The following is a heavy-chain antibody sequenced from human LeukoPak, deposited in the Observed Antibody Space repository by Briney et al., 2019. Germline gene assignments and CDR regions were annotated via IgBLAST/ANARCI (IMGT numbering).Heavy chain of an antibody. CDR2: ISHDGSDK. D-gene: IGHD3-22*01. J-gene: IGHJ4*02. CDR3: ANENYYDSSANFGY. V-gene: IGHV3-30*18. Sequence: GGSLRLSCEASGFTFSSYGMHWVRQAPGKGLEWVAVISHDGSDKYYADSVKGRFTISRDNSRNTLYLQMNSLRAEDTAVYYCANENYYDSSANFGYWGQGTLVTVSS. CDR1: GFTFSSYG.